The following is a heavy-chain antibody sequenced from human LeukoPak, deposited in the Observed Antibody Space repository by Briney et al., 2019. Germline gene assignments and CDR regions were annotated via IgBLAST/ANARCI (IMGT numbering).Heavy chain of an antibody. J-gene: IGHJ4*02. CDR1: GGSFSGYY. CDR3: ARASDDFWSGYYLDTAPVFDY. V-gene: IGHV4-59*10. D-gene: IGHD3-3*01. Sequence: PSETLSLTCAVYGGSFSGYYWSWIRQPAGKGLEWIGRIYTSGSTNYNPSLKSRVTMPVDTSKNQFFLKLSSVTAADTAVYYCARASDDFWSGYYLDTAPVFDYWGQGTLVTVSS. CDR2: IYTSGST.